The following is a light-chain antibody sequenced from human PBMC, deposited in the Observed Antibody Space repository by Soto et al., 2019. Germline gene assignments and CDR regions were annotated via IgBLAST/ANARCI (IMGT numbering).Light chain of an antibody. CDR1: QSVSSY. CDR3: QQYGSSPWT. V-gene: IGKV3-20*01. CDR2: GVS. Sequence: EIVLTQSPATLSLSPGKRATLSCRASQSVSSYLGCYQHKPGQAPRLLIYGVSSRATGIPDRFSGSGSGADFALTISRLEPEDFAVYYCQQYGSSPWTFGQGTKVDIK. J-gene: IGKJ1*01.